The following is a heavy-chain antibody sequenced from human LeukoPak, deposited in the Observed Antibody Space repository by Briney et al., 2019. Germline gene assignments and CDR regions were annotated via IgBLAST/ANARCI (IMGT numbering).Heavy chain of an antibody. CDR1: GFTFSSYS. Sequence: PGGSLRLSCAASGFTFSSYSMNWVRQAPGKGLEWVSSISSSSSYIYYADSVKGRFTISRDNAKNSLYLQMNSLRAEDTALYYCARGLNRGVVVAARNWGQGTLVTVSS. CDR3: ARGLNRGVVVAARN. J-gene: IGHJ4*02. V-gene: IGHV3-21*04. D-gene: IGHD2-15*01. CDR2: ISSSSSYI.